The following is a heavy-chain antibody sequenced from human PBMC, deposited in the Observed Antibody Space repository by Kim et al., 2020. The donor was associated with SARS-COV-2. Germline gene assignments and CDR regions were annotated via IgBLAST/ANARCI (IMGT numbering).Heavy chain of an antibody. Sequence: GGSLRLSCAASGFTVSSNYMSWVRQAPGKGLEWVSVIYSGGSTYYADSVKGRFTISRDNSKNTLYLQMNSLRAEDTAVYYCARDHLASPYAFDIWGQGTMVTVSS. CDR3: ARDHLASPYAFDI. D-gene: IGHD5-12*01. CDR2: IYSGGST. CDR1: GFTVSSNY. J-gene: IGHJ3*02. V-gene: IGHV3-53*01.